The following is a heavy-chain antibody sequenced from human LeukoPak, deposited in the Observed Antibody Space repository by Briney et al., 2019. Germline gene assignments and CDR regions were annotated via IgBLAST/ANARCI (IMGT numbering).Heavy chain of an antibody. CDR3: AKAGGSSGYYFDY. CDR1: GFTFSSYD. J-gene: IGHJ4*02. V-gene: IGHV3-30*18. Sequence: GRSLRLSCAASGFTFSSYDMHWVRQAPGKGLEWVAVISYDGSNKYYADSVKGRFTISRDNSKNTLYLQMNSLRAEDTAVYYCAKAGGSSGYYFDYWGQGTLVTLSS. D-gene: IGHD3-22*01. CDR2: ISYDGSNK.